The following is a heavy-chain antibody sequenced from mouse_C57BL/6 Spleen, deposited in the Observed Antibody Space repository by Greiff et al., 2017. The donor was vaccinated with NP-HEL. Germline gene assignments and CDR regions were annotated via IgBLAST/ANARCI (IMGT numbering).Heavy chain of an antibody. CDR3: AREGSNPAWFAY. CDR1: GYTFTSYW. CDR2: IYPGSGST. J-gene: IGHJ3*01. Sequence: QVQLQQPGAELVKPGASVKMSCKASGYTFTSYWITWVKQRPGQGLEWIGDIYPGSGSTNYNEKFKSKATLTVDTSSSTAYMQLSSRTSEDSAVYYCAREGSNPAWFAYWGQGTLVTVSA. V-gene: IGHV1-55*01. D-gene: IGHD2-5*01.